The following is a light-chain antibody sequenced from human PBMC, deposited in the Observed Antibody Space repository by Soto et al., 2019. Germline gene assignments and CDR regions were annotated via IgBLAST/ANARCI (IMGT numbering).Light chain of an antibody. V-gene: IGKV1-12*01. J-gene: IGKJ5*01. Sequence: DIQMTQSPSSVSASVGDRVTITCRASQGISNWLAWYQQKPGKAPKLLIYAASSLQSGVPSRFSGRGSGTDFTLIISSLQPEDFATYYCQQANSFPGITFGQGTRLEIK. CDR2: AAS. CDR3: QQANSFPGIT. CDR1: QGISNW.